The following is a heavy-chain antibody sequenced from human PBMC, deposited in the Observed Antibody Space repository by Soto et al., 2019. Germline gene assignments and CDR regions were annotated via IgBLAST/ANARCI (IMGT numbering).Heavy chain of an antibody. V-gene: IGHV4-39*01. J-gene: IGHJ4*02. Sequence: PSETLSLTCTVSGGSISSSSYYWGWIRQPPGKELEWIGSIYYSGSTYYNPSLKSRVTISVDTSKNQFSLKLSSVTAADTAVYYCARHVHPDSSGYGIWGQGTLVTVSS. D-gene: IGHD3-22*01. CDR3: ARHVHPDSSGYGI. CDR2: IYYSGST. CDR1: GGSISSSSYY.